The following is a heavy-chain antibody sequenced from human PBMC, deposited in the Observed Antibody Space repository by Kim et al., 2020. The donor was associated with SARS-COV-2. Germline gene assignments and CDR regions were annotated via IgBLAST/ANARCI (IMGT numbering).Heavy chain of an antibody. D-gene: IGHD6-6*01. CDR2: IYYTGDT. CDR1: GGSVSSSNYY. J-gene: IGHJ5*02. CDR3: ARLEYSSSSRLFDP. Sequence: SETLSLTCTVSGGSVSSSNYYWGWIRQPPGKGLEWIGNIYYTGDTYYNPSLKSRVPISVDTSKNHFSLKLSSLTAADTAVYYCARLEYSSSSRLFDPWGQGTLVTVSS. V-gene: IGHV4-39*02.